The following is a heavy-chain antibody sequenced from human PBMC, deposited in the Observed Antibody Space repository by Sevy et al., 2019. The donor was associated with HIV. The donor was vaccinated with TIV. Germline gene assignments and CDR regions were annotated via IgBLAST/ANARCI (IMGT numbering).Heavy chain of an antibody. CDR3: ATTKDYYDSSGYPFDY. CDR2: FDPEDGDPEDGKT. Sequence: ASVKVSCKVCGYTLNEFSMHWVRQAPGKGLEWMTTFDPEDGDPEDGKTIYAQKFLGRVTVTEDTSTDTAYMELSSLRSEDTAVYYCATTKDYYDSSGYPFDYWGQGTLVTVSS. V-gene: IGHV1-24*01. CDR1: GYTLNEFS. J-gene: IGHJ4*02. D-gene: IGHD3-22*01.